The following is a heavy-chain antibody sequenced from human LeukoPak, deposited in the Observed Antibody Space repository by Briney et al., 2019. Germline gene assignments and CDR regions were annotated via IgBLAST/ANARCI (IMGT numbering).Heavy chain of an antibody. CDR2: ISTSSSYI. D-gene: IGHD3-9*01. V-gene: IGHV3-21*01. J-gene: IGHJ4*02. CDR1: GFTFSRYN. CDR3: ARAYYDILTGYPIFDY. Sequence: GGSLRLSCAASGFTFSRYNMNWVRQAPGKRLEWVSFISTSSSYIYYADSMKGRFTISRDNAKNSLSLQMNSLRAEDSAVYYCARAYYDILTGYPIFDYWGQGTLVTVSS.